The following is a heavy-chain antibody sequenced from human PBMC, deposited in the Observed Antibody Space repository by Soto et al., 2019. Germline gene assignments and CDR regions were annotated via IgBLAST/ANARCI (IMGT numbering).Heavy chain of an antibody. D-gene: IGHD6-13*01. Sequence: QVQLQESGPGLVKPSQTLSLTCKVSGASLSSGDYYWNWIRQLPGKGLEWIGYIYYTRVTSYNPSLKSRVTMSVDTSKQQFSLKTNSVTAADTAVYFCARAAATGHPVVPDFWGQGALVTVSS. CDR3: ARAAATGHPVVPDF. CDR1: GASLSSGDYY. V-gene: IGHV4-31*03. J-gene: IGHJ4*02. CDR2: IYYTRVT.